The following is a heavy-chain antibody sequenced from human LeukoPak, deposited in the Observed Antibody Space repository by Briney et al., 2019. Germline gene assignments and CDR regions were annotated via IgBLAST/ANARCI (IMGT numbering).Heavy chain of an antibody. CDR2: INGDGSST. D-gene: IGHD6-19*01. Sequence: GGSLRLSCAASGFTFSSSWMHWVRQSPEKGLVWVARINGDGSSTSFADSVKGRFTVSRDNSNNILYLQMNSLETGDTALYYCAKGGRWLVPGPQGALDLWGQGKMVTVSS. CDR1: GFTFSSSW. CDR3: AKGGRWLVPGPQGALDL. J-gene: IGHJ3*01. V-gene: IGHV3-74*01.